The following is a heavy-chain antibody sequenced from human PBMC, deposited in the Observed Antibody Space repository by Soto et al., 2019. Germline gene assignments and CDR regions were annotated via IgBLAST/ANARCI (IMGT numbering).Heavy chain of an antibody. J-gene: IGHJ4*02. V-gene: IGHV3-30-3*01. D-gene: IGHD4-17*01. CDR1: GFTFSSYV. CDR2: ISYDGGNK. Sequence: LRLSCAASGFTFSSYVMHWVRQAPGKGLEWVAVISYDGGNKYYADSVKGRFTISRDNFKNLLFVQMNSLRADDTAVYYCARSSGFPYGDYYFDNWGQGTLVTVSS. CDR3: ARSSGFPYGDYYFDN.